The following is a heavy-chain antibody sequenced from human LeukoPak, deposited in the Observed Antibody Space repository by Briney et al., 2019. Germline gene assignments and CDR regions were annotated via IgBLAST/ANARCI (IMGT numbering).Heavy chain of an antibody. V-gene: IGHV4-39*01. D-gene: IGHD6-13*01. CDR2: IYYSGST. Sequence: SETLSLTCTVSGGSISSYYWGWIRQPPGKGLEWIGSIYYSGSTYYNPSLKSRVTISVDTSKNQFSLKLSSVTAADTAVYYCARQIAAAADNWFDPWGQGTLVTVSS. J-gene: IGHJ5*02. CDR1: GGSISSYY. CDR3: ARQIAAAADNWFDP.